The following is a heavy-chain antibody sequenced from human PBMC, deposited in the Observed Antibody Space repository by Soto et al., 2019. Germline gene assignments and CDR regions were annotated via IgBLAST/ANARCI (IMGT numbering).Heavy chain of an antibody. D-gene: IGHD2-2*01. Sequence: SETLSLTCTVSGGSISSYYWSWIRQPPGKGLEWIGYIYYSGSTNYNPSLKSRVTISVDTSKNQFSLKLSSVTAADTAVYYCARVGGYCSSTSCVYYYYYMDVWGKGTTVTVSS. CDR2: IYYSGST. CDR3: ARVGGYCSSTSCVYYYYYMDV. V-gene: IGHV4-59*01. CDR1: GGSISSYY. J-gene: IGHJ6*03.